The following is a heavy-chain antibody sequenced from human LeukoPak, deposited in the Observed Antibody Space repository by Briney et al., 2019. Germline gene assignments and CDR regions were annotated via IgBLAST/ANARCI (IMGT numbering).Heavy chain of an antibody. CDR1: GYSFTSYW. D-gene: IGHD3-22*01. V-gene: IGHV5-51*01. CDR2: IYPGDSDT. Sequence: GESLKISCKGSGYSFTSYWIGWVRQMPGKGLEWMGIIYPGDSDTRYSPSFQGQVTISADKSISTAYLQWSSLKASDTATYYCARLYYYDSSGYYGDYFDYWGQGTLVTVSS. J-gene: IGHJ4*02. CDR3: ARLYYYDSSGYYGDYFDY.